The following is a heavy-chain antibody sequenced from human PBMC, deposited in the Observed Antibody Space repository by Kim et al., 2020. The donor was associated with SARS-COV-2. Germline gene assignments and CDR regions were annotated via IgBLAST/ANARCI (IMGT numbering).Heavy chain of an antibody. CDR2: IYYSGST. D-gene: IGHD6-19*01. CDR1: GGSISSSSYY. J-gene: IGHJ4*02. V-gene: IGHV4-39*07. Sequence: SETLSLTCTVSGGSISSSSYYWGWIRQPPGKGLEWIGSIYYSGSTYYNPSLKSRVTISVDTSKNQFSLKLSSVTAADTAVYYCARDRFRIAVAGTPACFDYWGQGTLVTVSS. CDR3: ARDRFRIAVAGTPACFDY.